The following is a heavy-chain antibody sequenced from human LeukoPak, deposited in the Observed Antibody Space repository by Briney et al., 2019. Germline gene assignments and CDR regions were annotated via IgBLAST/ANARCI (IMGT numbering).Heavy chain of an antibody. CDR1: GFTFSRYS. CDR2: ISSSGTYI. CDR3: AKDRDDYVWGSYLGAFDI. D-gene: IGHD3-16*01. Sequence: GGSLRLSCVASGFTFSRYSMNWVRQAPGKGLEWVSSISSSGTYIYYADSMKGRFTISRDNSKNTLYLQMNSLRAEDTAVFYCAKDRDDYVWGSYLGAFDIWGQGTMVTVSS. V-gene: IGHV3-21*04. J-gene: IGHJ3*02.